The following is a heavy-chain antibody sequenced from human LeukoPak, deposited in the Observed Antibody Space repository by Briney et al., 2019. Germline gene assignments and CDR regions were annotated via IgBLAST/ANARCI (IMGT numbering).Heavy chain of an antibody. CDR3: ARDKDFDWLFEGYGMDV. D-gene: IGHD3-9*01. CDR1: GFTFSSYG. CDR2: IWYDGSNK. V-gene: IGHV3-33*01. J-gene: IGHJ6*02. Sequence: PGGSLRLSCAASGFTFSSYGMHWVRQAPGKGLEWVAVIWYDGSNKYYADSVKGRFTISRDNSKNTLYLQMNSLRAEDTAVYYCARDKDFDWLFEGYGMDVWGQGTTVTVSS.